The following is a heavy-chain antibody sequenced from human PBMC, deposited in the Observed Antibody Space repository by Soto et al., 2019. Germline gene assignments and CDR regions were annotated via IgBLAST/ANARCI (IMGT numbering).Heavy chain of an antibody. V-gene: IGHV3-23*01. CDR1: GFTFSSYA. CDR2: ISGSDGST. D-gene: IGHD6-13*01. CDR3: ARRSSSWYFDY. Sequence: EVQLLESGGGLVQPGGSLRLSCAASGFTFSSYAMNWVRQAPGKGLEWVSVISGSDGSTYYADSVKGRFTISRDNSKNTLTLQMATLRAEDTAVYYCARRSSSWYFDYWGQGTLVTVSS. J-gene: IGHJ4*02.